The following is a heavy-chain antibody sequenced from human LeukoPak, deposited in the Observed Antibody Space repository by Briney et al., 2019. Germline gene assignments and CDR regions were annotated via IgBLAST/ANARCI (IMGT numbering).Heavy chain of an antibody. CDR3: ARDSRDRRITMVRGNNWFDP. D-gene: IGHD3-10*01. V-gene: IGHV4-34*01. Sequence: SETLSLTCAVYGGSFSGYYWSWIRQPPGKGLEWIGEINHSGSTYYNPSLKSRVTISVDTSKNQFSLKLSSVTAADTAVYYCARDSRDRRITMVRGNNWFDPWGQGTLVTVSS. CDR2: INHSGST. J-gene: IGHJ5*02. CDR1: GGSFSGYY.